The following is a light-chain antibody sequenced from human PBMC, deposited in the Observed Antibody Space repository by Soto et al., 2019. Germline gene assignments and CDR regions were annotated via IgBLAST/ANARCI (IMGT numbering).Light chain of an antibody. J-gene: IGLJ2*01. CDR3: SSYTNSGTLVI. CDR1: SSDVGDYNY. Sequence: QSALTQPASVSGSPGQSITISCTGTSSDVGDYNYVSWYQHHPGKAPKLMIYDVNNRPSGLSNRFSGSKSGNTASLTISGLQAEDEADYYCSSYTNSGTLVIFGGGTKVTVL. CDR2: DVN. V-gene: IGLV2-14*03.